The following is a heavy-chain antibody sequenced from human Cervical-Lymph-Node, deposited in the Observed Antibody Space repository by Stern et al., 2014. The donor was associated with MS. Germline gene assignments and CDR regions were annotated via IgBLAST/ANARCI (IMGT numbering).Heavy chain of an antibody. CDR1: GGTFSSSA. CDR3: ATRGEDCGGDCYVYYFDY. CDR2: IIPIFGPA. D-gene: IGHD2-21*02. J-gene: IGHJ4*02. V-gene: IGHV1-69*01. Sequence: VQLVESGAEVKKPGSSVKVSCKASGGTFSSSALSWVRQAPGQGLEWMGGIIPIFGPANYAQKFQDRVTITADESTTTAYMELSSLRSEDTAVYYCATRGEDCGGDCYVYYFDYWGQGTLVTVSS.